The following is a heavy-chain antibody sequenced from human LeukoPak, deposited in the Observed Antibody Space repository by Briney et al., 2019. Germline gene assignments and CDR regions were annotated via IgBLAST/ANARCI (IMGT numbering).Heavy chain of an antibody. CDR3: ARGRANWDYDFDY. V-gene: IGHV4-34*01. Sequence: SETLSLTCAVYGGSFSGYYWSWIRQPPGKGLEWIGEINHSGSTNYNPSLKSRVTISVDTSKNQFSLRLTSVTAADTAVYYCARGRANWDYDFDYWGQGTLVTVS. CDR2: INHSGST. CDR1: GGSFSGYY. J-gene: IGHJ4*02. D-gene: IGHD1-7*01.